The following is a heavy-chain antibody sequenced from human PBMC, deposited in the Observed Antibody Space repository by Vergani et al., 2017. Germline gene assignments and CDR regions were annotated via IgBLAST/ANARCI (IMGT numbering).Heavy chain of an antibody. V-gene: IGHV4-34*01. J-gene: IGHJ6*03. CDR1: GGSFTSYH. Sequence: QVQLQQWGGGLLKPSETLSLTCVVNGGSFTSYHWTWIRQSPGEGLEWVGDIDHTGRPDYNPYLKIRLTMSVAKSRNQFSLTLNSVTATDTAIYFCARVNTETNGHLYYYYYMDVWGQGTAVTVS. D-gene: IGHD4-11*01. CDR2: IDHTGRP. CDR3: ARVNTETNGHLYYYYYMDV.